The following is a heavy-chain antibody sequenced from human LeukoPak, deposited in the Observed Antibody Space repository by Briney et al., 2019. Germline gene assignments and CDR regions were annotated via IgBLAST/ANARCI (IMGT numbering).Heavy chain of an antibody. V-gene: IGHV1-2*06. CDR2: INPNSGGA. J-gene: IGHJ4*02. CDR1: GYTFTGYY. CDR3: ARGYGLRGLFDY. D-gene: IGHD3-10*01. Sequence: GASVKVSRKASGYTFTGYYMHWVRQAPGQGLEWMGRINPNSGGANYAQKFQGRVTMTRDTSISTAYMELSRLRSDDTAVYYCARGYGLRGLFDYWGQGTLVTVSS.